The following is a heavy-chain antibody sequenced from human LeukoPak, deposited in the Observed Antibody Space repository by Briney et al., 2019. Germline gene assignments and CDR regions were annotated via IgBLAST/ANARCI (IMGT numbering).Heavy chain of an antibody. J-gene: IGHJ3*02. CDR2: IYYSGST. D-gene: IGHD6-13*01. Sequence: SETLSLTCTVSGGSISSSSYYWGWIRQPPGKGLEWIGSIYYSGSTYYNPSLKSRVTISVDTSKNQFSLKLSSVTAADTAVYYCAGRFRIAAAGPDAFDIWGQGTMVTVSS. CDR1: GGSISSSSYY. V-gene: IGHV4-39*01. CDR3: AGRFRIAAAGPDAFDI.